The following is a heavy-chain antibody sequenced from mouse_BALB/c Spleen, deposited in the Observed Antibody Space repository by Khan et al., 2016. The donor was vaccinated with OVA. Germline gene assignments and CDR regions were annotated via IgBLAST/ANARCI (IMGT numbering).Heavy chain of an antibody. D-gene: IGHD2-14*01. CDR3: ARAYYRYDGYDAMDY. V-gene: IGHV2-6-4*01. CDR2: IWGGGGT. Sequence: QVQLKESGPGLVAPSQSLSITCTVSGFSFSRYNIHWVRQPPGKGLEWLGMIWGGGGTDYNSTLKSRLSISTDNSKSQVFLKMNSLQTDDTAMYYCARAYYRYDGYDAMDYWGQGTSVTGSS. J-gene: IGHJ4*01. CDR1: GFSFSRYN.